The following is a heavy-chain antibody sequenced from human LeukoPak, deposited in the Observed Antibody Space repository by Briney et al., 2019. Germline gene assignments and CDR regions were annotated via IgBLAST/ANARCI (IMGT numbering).Heavy chain of an antibody. CDR1: GGSFSGYY. Sequence: SETLSLTCNVSGGSFSGYYWTWIRQPPKKGLEWIGEVSHSGSTHYNPSLRSRVIISLDTSTEQVSLKLSSVTAADTAVYYCARVRGDGSHRSFDYWGQGTLVTVSS. D-gene: IGHD5-24*01. V-gene: IGHV4-34*01. CDR2: VSHSGST. J-gene: IGHJ4*02. CDR3: ARVRGDGSHRSFDY.